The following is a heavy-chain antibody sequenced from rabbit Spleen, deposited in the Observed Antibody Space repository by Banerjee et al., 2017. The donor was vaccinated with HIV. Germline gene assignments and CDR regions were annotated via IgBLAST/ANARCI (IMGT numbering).Heavy chain of an antibody. CDR1: RFTLSTYW. CDR2: IYGGDKYNA. Sequence: QEQLEESGGDLVKPEGSLTLTCTASRFTLSTYWICWVRQAPGKGLEWIACIYGGDKYNAWYASWAKGRFTLSRTSSTTVTLRMTSLTVADTATYFCAGKEGDHGAGYAYITHFAFWGPGTLVTVS. V-gene: IGHV1S45*01. D-gene: IGHD6-1*01. J-gene: IGHJ3*01. CDR3: AGKEGDHGAGYAYITHFAF.